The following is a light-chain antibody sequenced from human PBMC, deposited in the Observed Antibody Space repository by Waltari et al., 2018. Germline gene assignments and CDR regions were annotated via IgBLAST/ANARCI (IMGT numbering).Light chain of an antibody. CDR2: GTS. V-gene: IGLV1-40*01. CDR1: SSNIGAGYD. Sequence: QSILTQPPSVSGAPGPRVTISCTGSSSNIGAGYDVHWYQQLPGTAPRLLIYGTSNRPSGVPDRFSGSKSGTSASLDITGLQAEDEADYYCQSYDNSLSGSGVFGGGTKLTVL. CDR3: QSYDNSLSGSGV. J-gene: IGLJ3*02.